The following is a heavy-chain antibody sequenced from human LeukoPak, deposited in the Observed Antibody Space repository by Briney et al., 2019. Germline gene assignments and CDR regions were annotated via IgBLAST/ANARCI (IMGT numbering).Heavy chain of an antibody. D-gene: IGHD3-10*01. CDR2: IYYSGST. Sequence: SETLSLTCTVSGGSISSSSYYWGWIRQPPGKGLEWIGSIYYSGSTYYNPSLKSRVTMSIDTSKNQFSLKLSSVTAADTAVYYCARDPGDGSGSYFFYWGQGTLVTVSS. CDR1: GGSISSSSYY. V-gene: IGHV4-39*07. J-gene: IGHJ4*02. CDR3: ARDPGDGSGSYFFY.